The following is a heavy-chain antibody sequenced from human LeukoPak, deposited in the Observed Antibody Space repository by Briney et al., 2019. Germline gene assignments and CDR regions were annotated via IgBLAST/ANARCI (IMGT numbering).Heavy chain of an antibody. V-gene: IGHV4-34*01. D-gene: IGHD4-23*01. J-gene: IGHJ6*03. CDR1: GFTCSDRY. CDR3: ARAPRTVVTPHRYYYYYMDV. CDR2: INHSGST. Sequence: PGGSLRLSCAASGFTCSDRYMDWVRQAPGKGLEWIGEINHSGSTNYNPSLKSRVTISVDTSKNQFSLKLSSVTAADTAVYYCARAPRTVVTPHRYYYYYMDVWGKGTTVTVSS.